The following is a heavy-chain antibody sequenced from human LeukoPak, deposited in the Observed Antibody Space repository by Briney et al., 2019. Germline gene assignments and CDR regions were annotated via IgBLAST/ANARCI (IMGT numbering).Heavy chain of an antibody. CDR3: ARNLGTLATGGVALDI. Sequence: GGSLRLSCTASGFTFGDYAMSWIRQAPGKGLEWVSVIYTGGSTHYPDSVMGRFTISRDDSKNSVSLQMNSLRAEDTAVYYCARNLGTLATGGVALDIWGQGTMVTVAS. V-gene: IGHV3-66*01. CDR2: IYTGGST. D-gene: IGHD1-14*01. J-gene: IGHJ3*02. CDR1: GFTFGDYA.